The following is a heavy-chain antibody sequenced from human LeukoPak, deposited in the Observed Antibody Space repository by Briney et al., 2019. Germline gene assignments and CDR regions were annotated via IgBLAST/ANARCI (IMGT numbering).Heavy chain of an antibody. CDR3: ATVHFGYFTF. Sequence: GSLTLSCAASGLTFSDYHMSWIRQAPGKGLEWVSHISDNGRTKYYANSVQGRFTVSRDNAKNSLYLQMNSLRADDTAVYYCATVHFGYFTFWGQGTLVPVSS. V-gene: IGHV3-11*01. CDR2: ISDNGRTK. D-gene: IGHD3-3*01. CDR1: GLTFSDYH. J-gene: IGHJ4*02.